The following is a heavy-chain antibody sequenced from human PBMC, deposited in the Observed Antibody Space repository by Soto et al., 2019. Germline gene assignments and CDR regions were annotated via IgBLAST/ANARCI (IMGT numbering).Heavy chain of an antibody. D-gene: IGHD2-2*01. Sequence: EVQLMESGGGLVQPGGSLRLSCAASGFALSSYWMHWVRQVPGKGLMWVSRINLDGSRIDYADSVQGRFTISKDNAKITLFLQMTSLRAGYTAVYHCARVPVGVYGKFDPRGQGTLVSVSS. V-gene: IGHV3-74*01. CDR1: GFALSSYW. J-gene: IGHJ5*02. CDR2: INLDGSRI. CDR3: ARVPVGVYGKFDP.